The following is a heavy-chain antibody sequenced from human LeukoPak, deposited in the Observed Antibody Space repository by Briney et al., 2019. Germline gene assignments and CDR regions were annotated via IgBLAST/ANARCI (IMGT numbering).Heavy chain of an antibody. Sequence: PGGSLRLSCAASGFTFSSYSMNWVRQAPGKGLEWVSSISSSSSYIYYADSVRGRFTISRDNAKNSLYLQMNSLRAEDTAVYYCARDVRVVPAAIPDYWGQGTLVTVSS. V-gene: IGHV3-21*01. J-gene: IGHJ4*02. CDR3: ARDVRVVPAAIPDY. CDR1: GFTFSSYS. CDR2: ISSSSSYI. D-gene: IGHD2-2*01.